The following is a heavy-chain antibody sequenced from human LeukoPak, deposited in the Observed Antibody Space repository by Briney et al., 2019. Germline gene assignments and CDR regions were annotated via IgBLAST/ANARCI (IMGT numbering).Heavy chain of an antibody. CDR3: ALKGGGGYDPIGTDV. J-gene: IGHJ6*02. CDR2: ISGSGGST. Sequence: GGSLRLSCAASGFTFSSYAMSWVRQAPGKGLEWVSAISGSGGSTYYADSVKGRFTISRDNSKNTLYLQMNSLRAEDTAVYYFALKGGGGYDPIGTDVWGQGTTVTVSS. V-gene: IGHV3-23*01. D-gene: IGHD5-12*01. CDR1: GFTFSSYA.